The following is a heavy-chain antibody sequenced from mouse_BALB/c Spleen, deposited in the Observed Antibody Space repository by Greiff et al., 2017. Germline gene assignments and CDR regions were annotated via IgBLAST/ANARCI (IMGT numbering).Heavy chain of an antibody. CDR3: ARAHYYGSSYCWIAY. Sequence: EVQLVESGGGLVKPGGSLKLSCAASGFTFSDYYMYWVRQTPEKRLEWVATICDGGSYTYYPDSVKGRFTISRDNAKNNLYLQMSSLKSEDTAMYYCARAHYYGSSYCWIAYWGQGTLVTVSA. CDR2: ICDGGSYT. D-gene: IGHD1-1*01. V-gene: IGHV5-4*02. J-gene: IGHJ3*01. CDR1: GFTFSDYY.